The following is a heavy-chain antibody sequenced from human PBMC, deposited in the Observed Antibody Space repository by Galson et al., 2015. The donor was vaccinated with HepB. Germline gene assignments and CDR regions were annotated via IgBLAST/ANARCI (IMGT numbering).Heavy chain of an antibody. CDR3: ARDLSSAYDIDF. J-gene: IGHJ4*02. CDR2: TSDDGNNK. Sequence: SLRLSCAASGFSFSLYSTHWVRQAPGKGLEWVAVTSDDGNNKHYAGSVKGRFTISRDNSKNTVYLQMNGLREEDTAVYYCARDLSSAYDIDFWGQGALVTVSS. V-gene: IGHV3-30-3*01. CDR1: GFSFSLYS. D-gene: IGHD3-9*01.